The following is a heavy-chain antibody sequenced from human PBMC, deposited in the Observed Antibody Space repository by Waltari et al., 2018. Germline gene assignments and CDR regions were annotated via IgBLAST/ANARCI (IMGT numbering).Heavy chain of an antibody. CDR2: TSGYNGNT. Sequence: QIQLVQSGSAVKKPGGSVKVSCKACGYTFSNFGISWLRQASGQGLEWMGWTSGYNGNTLYAKKVRDRLTMTTDTSATTAYMELSSLRSDDTAVYYCARPSSRGHSGYDSGDMEYWCQGTLVSVSS. D-gene: IGHD5-12*01. V-gene: IGHV1-18*01. J-gene: IGHJ4*02. CDR3: ARPSSRGHSGYDSGDMEY. CDR1: GYTFSNFG.